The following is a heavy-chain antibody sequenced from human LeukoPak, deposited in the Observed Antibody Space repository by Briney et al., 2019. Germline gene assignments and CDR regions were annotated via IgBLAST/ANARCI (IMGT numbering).Heavy chain of an antibody. D-gene: IGHD6-25*01. CDR1: GGSIKTYY. CDR3: AGGAAVSFDR. V-gene: IGHV4-59*01. J-gene: IGHJ4*02. Sequence: SETLSLTCTVSGGSIKTYYWSWIRQPPGKGLEWIVYISYSGSANYNPSLKSRVTISVDTSKNQFSLKLSSVTAADTAVYLCAGGAAVSFDRWGQGSLVSVSS. CDR2: ISYSGSA.